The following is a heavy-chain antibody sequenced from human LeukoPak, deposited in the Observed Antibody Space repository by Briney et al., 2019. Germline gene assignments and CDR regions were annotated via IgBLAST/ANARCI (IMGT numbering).Heavy chain of an antibody. CDR1: GFTFDDYG. Sequence: GGSLRLSCAASGFTFDDYGMSWVRQAPGKGLEWVSGINWNGGSTGYADSVKGRFTISRDDAKNSLYLQMNSLRAEDTALYYCARGLRFLEWLSGFDYWGQGTLVTVSS. V-gene: IGHV3-20*04. CDR2: INWNGGST. D-gene: IGHD3-3*01. J-gene: IGHJ4*02. CDR3: ARGLRFLEWLSGFDY.